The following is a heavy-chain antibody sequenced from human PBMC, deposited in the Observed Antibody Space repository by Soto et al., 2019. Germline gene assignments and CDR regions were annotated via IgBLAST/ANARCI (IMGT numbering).Heavy chain of an antibody. J-gene: IGHJ3*02. D-gene: IGHD2-15*01. Sequence: QVQLVQSGAEVKKPGSSVKVSCKASGGTFSSYAISWVRQAPGQGLEWMGGIIPIFGKANYAQTFQGRATITADEPTSTAYMELSSLRSDDTAVYYCAREADCSGGSFYSGGAFDIWGQGTMVTVSS. CDR1: GGTFSSYA. CDR2: IIPIFGKA. V-gene: IGHV1-69*01. CDR3: AREADCSGGSFYSGGAFDI.